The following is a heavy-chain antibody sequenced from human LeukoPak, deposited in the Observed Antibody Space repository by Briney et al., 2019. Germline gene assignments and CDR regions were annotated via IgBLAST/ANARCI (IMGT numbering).Heavy chain of an antibody. CDR2: MNPNSGNT. D-gene: IGHD3-9*01. V-gene: IGHV1-8*01. CDR1: GYTFTSYD. Sequence: ASVKVSCKASGYTFTSYDINWVRQATGQGLEWMGWMNPNSGNTGYAQKFQGRVTMTRNTSISTAYMELSSLRSEDTAVYYCARGQGAAYDILTGYYRDDAFDIWGQGTMVTVSS. CDR3: ARGQGAAYDILTGYYRDDAFDI. J-gene: IGHJ3*02.